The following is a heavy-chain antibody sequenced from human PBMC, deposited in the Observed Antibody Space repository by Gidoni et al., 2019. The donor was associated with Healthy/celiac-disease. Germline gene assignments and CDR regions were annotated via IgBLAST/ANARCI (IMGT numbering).Heavy chain of an antibody. J-gene: IGHJ4*02. CDR3: ARGVFYDSSGYYPLDY. Sequence: EVQLVESGGGLVQPGGSLRLSCAASGFTFSSYWMHWVRQAPGKGLVWVSGINSDGSSTRYADSVKGRFTISRDNAKNTLYLQMNSLRAEDTAVYYCARGVFYDSSGYYPLDYWGQGTLVTVSS. CDR1: GFTFSSYW. CDR2: INSDGSST. V-gene: IGHV3-74*01. D-gene: IGHD3-22*01.